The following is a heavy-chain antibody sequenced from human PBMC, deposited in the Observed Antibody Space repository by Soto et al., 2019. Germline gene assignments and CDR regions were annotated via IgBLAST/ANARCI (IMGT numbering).Heavy chain of an antibody. CDR2: IKQDGSEK. J-gene: IGHJ4*02. D-gene: IGHD3-16*01. Sequence: EVQLVESGGGLVQPGGSLRLSCAASGFIFNNYWMSWARQAPGKGLEWVANIKQDGSEKYYEDSVKGRFTISRDNAKNSLYLQMNSLRAEDTAVYYCASGGYGHNWGQGTLVTVSS. V-gene: IGHV3-7*05. CDR1: GFIFNNYW. CDR3: ASGGYGHN.